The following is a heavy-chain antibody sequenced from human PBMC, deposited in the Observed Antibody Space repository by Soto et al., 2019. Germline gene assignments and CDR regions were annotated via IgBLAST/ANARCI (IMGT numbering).Heavy chain of an antibody. D-gene: IGHD2-21*01. CDR2: INYDGSSK. CDR1: GFSFSAYG. J-gene: IGHJ6*02. Sequence: QVHLVESGGGAAQAGRSLTVSCATSGFSFSAYGMHWVRQAPGKGLEWVAFINYDGSSKFYGDSVKGRFTVSRDNSKNTLSLQLNSLRGEDTATYYCARCKQKVIHCAMDVWGQGATVTV. V-gene: IGHV3-33*01. CDR3: ARCKQKVIHCAMDV.